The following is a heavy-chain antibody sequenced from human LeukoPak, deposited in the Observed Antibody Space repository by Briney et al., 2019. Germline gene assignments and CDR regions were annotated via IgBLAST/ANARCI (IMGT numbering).Heavy chain of an antibody. J-gene: IGHJ6*03. CDR2: IFPGDSGT. CDR3: ARGIIGYFYYMDV. D-gene: IGHD2/OR15-2a*01. V-gene: IGHV5-51*01. CDR1: GYGFTTYW. Sequence: GESLKISCRGAGYGFTTYWIAWVRQTPTKGREWMATIFPGDSGTRYSPSFQGQVTISADSSISTAYLQWSSLKVSDTATYYCARGIIGYFYYMDVWGEGTTVIVSS.